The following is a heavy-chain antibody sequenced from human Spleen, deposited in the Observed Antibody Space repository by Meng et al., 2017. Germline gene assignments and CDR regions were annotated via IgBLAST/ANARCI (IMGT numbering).Heavy chain of an antibody. Sequence: HVQQWGAGLLQPSETLSLTCAVYGGSFSGYYWSWIRQPPGKGLEWIGEINHSGSTNYNPSLESRATISVDTSQNNLSLKLSSVTAADTAVYYCARGGDIVATITLDYWGQGTLVTVSS. D-gene: IGHD5-12*01. CDR3: ARGGDIVATITLDY. J-gene: IGHJ4*02. CDR2: INHSGST. CDR1: GGSFSGYY. V-gene: IGHV4-34*01.